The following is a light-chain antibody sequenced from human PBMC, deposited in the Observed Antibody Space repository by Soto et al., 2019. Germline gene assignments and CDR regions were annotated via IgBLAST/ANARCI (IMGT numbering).Light chain of an antibody. J-gene: IGKJ1*01. CDR2: GAS. V-gene: IGKV3-15*01. CDR3: QQYNNWSRT. CDR1: QSISNN. Sequence: EIVMTQSQATLSVSPGERATLSCSASQSISNNLAWYQQKPGQAPSLLIFGASTRATVIPARFSGSGSGPDFTLTTGSLQSEDFALYYCQQYNNWSRTFGQGTKVEIK.